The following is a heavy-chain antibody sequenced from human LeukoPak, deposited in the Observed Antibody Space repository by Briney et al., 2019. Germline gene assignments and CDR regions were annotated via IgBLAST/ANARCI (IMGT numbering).Heavy chain of an antibody. CDR1: GYTFTGYY. J-gene: IGHJ6*03. CDR2: INPNSGGT. D-gene: IGHD3-10*01. CDR3: ARDRGVVRGAGYYYYYMDV. Sequence: ASVKVSCKASGYTFTGYYMHWVRQAPGQGLEWMGWINPNSGGTNYAQKFQGRVTMTRDTSISTAYMELSRLRSEDTAVYYCARDRGVVRGAGYYYYYMDVWGKGTTVTVSS. V-gene: IGHV1-2*02.